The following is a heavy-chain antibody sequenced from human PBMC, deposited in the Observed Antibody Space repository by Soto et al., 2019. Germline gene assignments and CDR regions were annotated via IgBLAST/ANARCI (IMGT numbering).Heavy chain of an antibody. CDR1: GFTFGKYW. D-gene: IGHD1-1*01. J-gene: IGHJ4*02. CDR2: INDYATTI. CDR3: TRGGLEPFDF. Sequence: GGSLRLSCAASGFTFGKYWMHWVRQAPGKGLVWVSPINDYATTINYADSVKGRFTISRDNAKNTLYLQMNSLKVEDTAVYYCTRGGLEPFDFWGQGALATVSS. V-gene: IGHV3-74*01.